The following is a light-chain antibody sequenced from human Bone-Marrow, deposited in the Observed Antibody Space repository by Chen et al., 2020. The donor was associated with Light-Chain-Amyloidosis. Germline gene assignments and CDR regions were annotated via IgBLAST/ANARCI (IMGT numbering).Light chain of an antibody. Sequence: QSALPPPAPASGPPGPTITTSSTGPSSDIGGYNYVSWYQQHPDKAPNIMIYDVSNRPSGVSDRFSGSKSGYTASLTISGLQAEDEADYYCSSYTSSTTHVVFGGGTKLTVL. CDR3: SSYTSSTTHVV. CDR2: DVS. J-gene: IGLJ2*01. V-gene: IGLV2-14*03. CDR1: SSDIGGYNY.